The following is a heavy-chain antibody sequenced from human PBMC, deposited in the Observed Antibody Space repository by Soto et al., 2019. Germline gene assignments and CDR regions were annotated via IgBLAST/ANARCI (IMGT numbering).Heavy chain of an antibody. V-gene: IGHV3-30-3*01. J-gene: IGHJ4*02. CDR1: GFTFRSYA. Sequence: GCLRRAGAASGFTFRSYAMHWVRQAPGKGLEWVAVISYDGSNKYYADSVKGRFTISRDNSKNTLYLQMNSLRAEDTAVYYCARMHYAFDYWGQGTLVTVYS. CDR3: ARMHYAFDY. CDR2: ISYDGSNK. D-gene: IGHD4-17*01.